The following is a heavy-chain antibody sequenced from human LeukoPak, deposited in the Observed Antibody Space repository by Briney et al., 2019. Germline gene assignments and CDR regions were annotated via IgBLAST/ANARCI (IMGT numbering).Heavy chain of an antibody. CDR3: ASGFSGGSYSGYYFDY. Sequence: SETLSLTCTVSGGSISSSSYYWGWIRQPPGKGLEWIGSIYYSGSTYYNPSLKSRVTISVDTSKNQFSLKLSSVTAADTAVYYCASGFSGGSYSGYYFDYWAREPWSPSPQ. J-gene: IGHJ4*02. D-gene: IGHD1-26*01. CDR2: IYYSGST. CDR1: GGSISSSSYY. V-gene: IGHV4-39*01.